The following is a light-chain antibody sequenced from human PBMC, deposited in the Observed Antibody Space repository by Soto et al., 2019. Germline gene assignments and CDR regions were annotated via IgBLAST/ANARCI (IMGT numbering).Light chain of an antibody. CDR3: QSYDISLSVSVV. Sequence: QSVLTQPPSVSGAPGQRGTISCTGSSSNIGAGYDVQRYQQLPGAAPRLLIFGNTNRPSGVPDRFSGSRSGTSASLAISGLQAEDEFDYYCQSYDISLSVSVVFGGGTKLTVL. CDR2: GNT. J-gene: IGLJ2*01. V-gene: IGLV1-40*01. CDR1: SSNIGAGYD.